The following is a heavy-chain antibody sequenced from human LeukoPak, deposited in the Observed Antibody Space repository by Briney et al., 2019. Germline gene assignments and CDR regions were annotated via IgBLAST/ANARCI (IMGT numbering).Heavy chain of an antibody. J-gene: IGHJ6*02. CDR2: INHSGST. D-gene: IGHD3-10*01. Sequence: PSETLSLTCIVSGASINNYYWSWIRQPPGKGLEWIGEINHSGSTNYNPSLKSRVIISVDTSKNQFSLKLSSVTAADTAVYYCASRMMVRGPRYYGMDVWGQGTTVTVSS. CDR1: GASINNYY. CDR3: ASRMMVRGPRYYGMDV. V-gene: IGHV4-34*01.